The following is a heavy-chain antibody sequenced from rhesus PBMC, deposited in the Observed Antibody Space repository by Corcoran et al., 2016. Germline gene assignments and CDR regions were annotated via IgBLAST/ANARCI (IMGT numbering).Heavy chain of an antibody. CDR2: IDVSSGRT. J-gene: IGHJ6*01. Sequence: QVQLQESGPGLVKPSETLSLTCAVSGGSISGYYWNWIRQPPGKGLEWIGDIDVSSGRTSYNPSLRSLVTIATDTSKRPFSLKLSSVTAADTAVYYCARRPSYYYSCSFDGLDSWGQGVVVTVSS. CDR3: ARRPSYYYSCSFDGLDS. D-gene: IGHD3-16*01. V-gene: IGHV4-165*02. CDR1: GGSISGYY.